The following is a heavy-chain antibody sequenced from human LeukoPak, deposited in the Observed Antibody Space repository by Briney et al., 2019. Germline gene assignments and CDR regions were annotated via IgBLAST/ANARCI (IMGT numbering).Heavy chain of an antibody. D-gene: IGHD3-22*01. J-gene: IGHJ1*01. Sequence: ASVNVSCKVSGYTLTELSMHWVRQAAGKGRGWRGGFDPEDGESVYAQKFQGRVTMTEATSTDTAYMELSSLRSEDTAVYYCATALSNPFYDSSGYYYGYFQHWGQGTLVTVSS. CDR3: ATALSNPFYDSSGYYYGYFQH. V-gene: IGHV1-24*01. CDR2: FDPEDGES. CDR1: GYTLTELS.